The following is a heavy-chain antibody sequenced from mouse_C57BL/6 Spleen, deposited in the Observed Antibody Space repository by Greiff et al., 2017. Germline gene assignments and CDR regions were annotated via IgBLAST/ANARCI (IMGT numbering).Heavy chain of an antibody. CDR3: ARGYDYDVDY. D-gene: IGHD2-4*01. CDR1: GYTFTSYG. CDR2: IYPRSGNT. J-gene: IGHJ2*01. V-gene: IGHV1-81*01. Sequence: QVTLKESGAELARPGASVKLSCKASGYTFTSYGISWVKQRTGQGLEWIGEIYPRSGNTYYNEKFKGKATLTADKSSSTAYMELRSLTSEDSAVXFCARGYDYDVDYWGQGTTLTVSS.